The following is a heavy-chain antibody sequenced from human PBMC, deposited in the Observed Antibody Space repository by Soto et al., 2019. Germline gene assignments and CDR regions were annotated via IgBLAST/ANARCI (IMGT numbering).Heavy chain of an antibody. CDR3: AKATATGGGAFDI. J-gene: IGHJ3*02. D-gene: IGHD2-8*02. V-gene: IGHV3-23*01. CDR1: GFICSSYD. Sequence: TGGSLRLSCAASGFICSSYDMSWARQAPGKGLEWVSTILVDGRTFYVDSVKGRFTISRDTSQNTVYLQMNSLTAGDTALYYCAKATATGGGAFDICGQGTMVTVSS. CDR2: ILVDGRT.